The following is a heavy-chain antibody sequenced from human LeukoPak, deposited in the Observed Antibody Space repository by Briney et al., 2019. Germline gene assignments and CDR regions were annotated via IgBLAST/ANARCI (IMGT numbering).Heavy chain of an antibody. CDR2: IYGDNT. D-gene: IGHD3-22*01. J-gene: IGHJ4*02. V-gene: IGHV3-53*01. CDR1: GFTVSSNS. CDR3: AGLPAYYYDTSGFYFDY. Sequence: GGSLRLSCTVSGFTVSSNSMSWVRQAPGKGLEWVSFIYGDNTHYSDSVKGRFTISRDNSKNTLYLQMNSLRAEDTAVYYCAGLPAYYYDTSGFYFDYWGQGTLVTVSS.